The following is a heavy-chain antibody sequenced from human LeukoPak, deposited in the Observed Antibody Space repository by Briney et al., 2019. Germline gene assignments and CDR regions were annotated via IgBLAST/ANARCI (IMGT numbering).Heavy chain of an antibody. J-gene: IGHJ4*02. CDR2: IYYSGST. V-gene: IGHV4-59*01. D-gene: IGHD2/OR15-2a*01. CDR3: ARELKVGNTGYYFDY. CDR1: RGSISDYY. Sequence: SETLSLTCTVSRGSISDYYWSWIRQPPGEGLEWIGYIYYSGSTNYNPSLKSRVTISLDTSENQFSLNLNSVTAADTAVYYCARELKVGNTGYYFDYWGQGTLVTVSS.